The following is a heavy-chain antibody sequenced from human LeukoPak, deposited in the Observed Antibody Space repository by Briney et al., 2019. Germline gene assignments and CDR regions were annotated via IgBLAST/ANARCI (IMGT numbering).Heavy chain of an antibody. J-gene: IGHJ6*03. Sequence: SETLSLTCTVSGGSISSSTYYGGWIRQSPGKGLEWIGSIFYSGNTYYNPSLKSRVTISIDTSKNQFSLKLSSVTAADTAVYYCASLVRDYYYYMDVWGKGTTVTVSS. V-gene: IGHV4-39*07. D-gene: IGHD3-10*01. CDR3: ASLVRDYYYYMDV. CDR1: GGSISSSTYY. CDR2: IFYSGNT.